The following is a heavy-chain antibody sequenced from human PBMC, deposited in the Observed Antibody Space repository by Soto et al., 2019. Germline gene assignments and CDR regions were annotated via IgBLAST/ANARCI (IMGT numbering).Heavy chain of an antibody. CDR3: ARIPTDHSSSWYYYYGMGV. Sequence: SGPTLVNPTQTLTLTCTFSGFSLTTSGMCVSWIRQPPGKALEWLALIDLDDDKYYSTSLKTRLTISKDTSKNQLVLTMTNLDPVEPATYYCARIPTDHSSSWYYYYGMGVWGQGTTVNVSS. CDR2: IDLDDDK. D-gene: IGHD6-13*01. V-gene: IGHV2-70*01. CDR1: GFSLTTSGMC. J-gene: IGHJ6*02.